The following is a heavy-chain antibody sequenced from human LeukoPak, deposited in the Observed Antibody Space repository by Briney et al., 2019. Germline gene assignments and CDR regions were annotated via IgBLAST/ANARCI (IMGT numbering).Heavy chain of an antibody. D-gene: IGHD3-22*01. CDR2: ISGSGDNT. V-gene: IGHV3-23*01. CDR3: AKGSYYDSSGSFYFDY. CDR1: GFTFSSYA. J-gene: IGHJ4*02. Sequence: GGSLRLSCAASGFTFSSYAMSWVRQAPGKGLEWVSGISGSGDNTYYADSVKGRFTISRDNSKNTLYMQVNSLGTEDTAAYYCAKGSYYDSSGSFYFDYWGQGTLVTVSS.